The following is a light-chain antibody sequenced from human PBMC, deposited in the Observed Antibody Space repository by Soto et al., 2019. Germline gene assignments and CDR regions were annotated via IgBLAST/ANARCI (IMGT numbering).Light chain of an antibody. CDR2: LNNDGSH. V-gene: IGLV4-69*01. CDR1: SGHSSYA. Sequence: QSVLPQSPSASASLGASVKLTCTLSSGHSSYAIAWHQKQPGKGPRYLMDLNNDGSHTKGDGIPDRFSGSSSGADRYLIISSLQSEDEADYYCQTWGTGFQFFGGGTKLTVL. J-gene: IGLJ2*01. CDR3: QTWGTGFQF.